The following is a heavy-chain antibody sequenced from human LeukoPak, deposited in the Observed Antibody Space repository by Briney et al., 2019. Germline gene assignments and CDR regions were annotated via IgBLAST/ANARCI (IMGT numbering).Heavy chain of an antibody. J-gene: IGHJ5*02. CDR2: IYYSGST. CDR3: ARGSKKDYYDSSGYTNWFDP. V-gene: IGHV4-30-4*01. D-gene: IGHD3-22*01. Sequence: SETLSLTCTVSGGSISSGDYYWSWIRQPPGKGLEWIGYIYYSGSTYYNPSLKSRVTISVDTSKNQFSLKLGSVTAADTAVYYCARGSKKDYYDSSGYTNWFDPWGQGTLVTVSS. CDR1: GGSISSGDYY.